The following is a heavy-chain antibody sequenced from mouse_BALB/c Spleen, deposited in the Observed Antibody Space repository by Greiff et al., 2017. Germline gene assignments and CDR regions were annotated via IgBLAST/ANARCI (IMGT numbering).Heavy chain of an antibody. CDR1: GFTFSSFG. CDR2: ISSGSSTI. J-gene: IGHJ3*01. Sequence: DVKLVESGGGLVQPGGSRKLSCAASGFTFSSFGMHWVRQAPEKGLEWVAYISSGSSTIYYADTVKGRFTISRDNPKNTLFLQMTSLRSEDTAMYYCALSSGYSWFAYWGQGTLVTVSA. V-gene: IGHV5-17*02. CDR3: ALSSGYSWFAY. D-gene: IGHD3-1*01.